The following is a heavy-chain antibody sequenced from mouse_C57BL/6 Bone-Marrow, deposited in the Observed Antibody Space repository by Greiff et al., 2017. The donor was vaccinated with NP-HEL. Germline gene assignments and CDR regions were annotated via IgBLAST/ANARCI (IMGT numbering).Heavy chain of an antibody. CDR2: VYPYNGGT. CDR1: GFTFTDYY. CDR3: ARNGSSSWYFDV. V-gene: IGHV1-36*01. Sequence: VQLKESGPVLVKPGPSVKISCKASGFTFTDYYMHWVKQSHGKSLEWIGLVYPYNGGTSYNQKFKGKSTLTVDKSSSTAYMQLSSLTSEDSAVYYCARNGSSSWYFDVWGTGTTVTVSS. D-gene: IGHD1-1*01. J-gene: IGHJ1*03.